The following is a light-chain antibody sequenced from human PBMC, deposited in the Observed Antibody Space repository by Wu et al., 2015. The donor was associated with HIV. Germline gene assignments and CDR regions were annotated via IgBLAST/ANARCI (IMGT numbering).Light chain of an antibody. Sequence: EIVLTQSPGTLSLSPGERATLSCRTSQSVTSTYIAWYQQKPGQAPRLLIYGASSRATGIPDRFSGSGSGTDFTLTISRLEPEDFAVYYCQHYGSSPPFMYTFGQGTKLEIK. V-gene: IGKV3-20*01. CDR1: QSVTSTY. CDR3: QHYGSSPPFMYT. CDR2: GAS. J-gene: IGKJ2*01.